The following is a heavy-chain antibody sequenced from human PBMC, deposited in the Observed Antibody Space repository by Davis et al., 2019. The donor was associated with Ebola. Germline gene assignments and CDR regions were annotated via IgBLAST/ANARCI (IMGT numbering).Heavy chain of an antibody. V-gene: IGHV5-51*01. Sequence: GESLKISCKGSGYSFTSYWIAWVRQMPGKGLECMGIIYPGDSDTRYSPSFQGQVTISADKSISTAYLQWSSLKASDTAMYYCASFGYYGDYNFDYWGQGTLVTVSS. D-gene: IGHD4-17*01. CDR3: ASFGYYGDYNFDY. J-gene: IGHJ4*02. CDR1: GYSFTSYW. CDR2: IYPGDSDT.